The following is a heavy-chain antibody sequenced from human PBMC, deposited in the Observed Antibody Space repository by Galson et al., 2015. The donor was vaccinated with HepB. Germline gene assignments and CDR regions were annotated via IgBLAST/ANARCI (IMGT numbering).Heavy chain of an antibody. CDR1: GFTFSSYA. J-gene: IGHJ4*02. V-gene: IGHV3-30*04. CDR2: ISYDGSNK. Sequence: SLRLSCAASGFTFSSYAMHWVRQAPGKGLEWVAVISYDGSNKYYADSVKGRFTISRDNSKNTLYLQMNSLRAEDTAVYYCARLYSSSWYSGSGYFDYWGQGTLVTVSS. CDR3: ARLYSSSWYSGSGYFDY. D-gene: IGHD6-13*01.